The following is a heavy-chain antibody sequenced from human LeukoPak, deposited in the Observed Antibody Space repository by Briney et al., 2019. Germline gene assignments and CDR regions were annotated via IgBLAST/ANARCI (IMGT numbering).Heavy chain of an antibody. CDR2: IYYSGST. V-gene: IGHV4-39*01. D-gene: IGHD6-19*01. CDR1: GGSISSSSYY. CDR3: ARLWSGWYYYYYMDV. J-gene: IGHJ6*03. Sequence: PSETLSLTCTVSGGSISSSSYYWGWIRQPPGKGLEWIGSIYYSGSTYYNPSLKSRVTISVDTSKNQFSLKLSSVTAADTAVYYCARLWSGWYYYYYMDVWGKGTTVTISS.